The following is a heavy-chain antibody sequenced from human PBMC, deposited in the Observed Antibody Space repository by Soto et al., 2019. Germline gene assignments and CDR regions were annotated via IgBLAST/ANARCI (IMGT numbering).Heavy chain of an antibody. V-gene: IGHV1-69*01. CDR1: GGTFSSYA. D-gene: IGHD6-6*01. CDR2: TIPIFGTA. Sequence: QVQLVQSGAEVKKPGSSVKVSCKASGGTFSSYAISWVRQAPGQGLEWMGGTIPIFGTANYAQKFQGRVTITAVEFTSTAYVELSSLRSEDTAVYYCARAVSAGYSSSYGAYYYGMEVWGQGTTVTVSS. J-gene: IGHJ6*02. CDR3: ARAVSAGYSSSYGAYYYGMEV.